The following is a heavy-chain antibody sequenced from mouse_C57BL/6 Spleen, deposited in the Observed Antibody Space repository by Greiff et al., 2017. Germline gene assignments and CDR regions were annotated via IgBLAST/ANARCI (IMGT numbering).Heavy chain of an antibody. CDR2: IYPGDGDT. CDR3: ARMVVAHFDY. Sequence: VQLVESGPELVKPGASVKISCKASGYAFSSSWMNWVKQRPGKGLEWIGRIYPGDGDTNYNGKFKGKATLTADKSSSTAYMQLSSLTSEDSAVYFCARMVVAHFDYWGQGTTLTVSS. D-gene: IGHD1-1*01. J-gene: IGHJ2*01. CDR1: GYAFSSSW. V-gene: IGHV1-82*01.